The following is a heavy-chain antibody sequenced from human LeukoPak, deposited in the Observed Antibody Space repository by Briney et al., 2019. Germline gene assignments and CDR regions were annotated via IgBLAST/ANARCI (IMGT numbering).Heavy chain of an antibody. D-gene: IGHD2-15*01. CDR2: INHSGST. V-gene: IGHV4-34*01. CDR1: GGSISSYY. Sequence: SETLSLTCTVSGGSISSYYWSWIRQPPGKGLEWIGEINHSGSTNYNPSLKSRVTISVDTSKNQFSLKLSSVTAADTAVYYCARGNVVVVAATLSYYFDYWGQGTLVTVSS. J-gene: IGHJ4*02. CDR3: ARGNVVVVAATLSYYFDY.